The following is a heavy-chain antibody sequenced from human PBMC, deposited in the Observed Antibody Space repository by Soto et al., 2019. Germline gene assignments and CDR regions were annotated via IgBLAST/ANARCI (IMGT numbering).Heavy chain of an antibody. J-gene: IGHJ4*02. CDR2: IDPSDSYT. Sequence: EVQLVQSGAEVKKPGESLRLSCQGSGYRFINYWISWVRQMPGKGLEWVGRIDPSDSYTVYSPSFQGHVTISIDTAINTAFLAWRSLQASDTAMHYCVRHGNGTPFYFDFWGRGTLVPVSS. CDR3: VRHGNGTPFYFDF. V-gene: IGHV5-10-1*03. CDR1: GYRFINYW. D-gene: IGHD1-1*01.